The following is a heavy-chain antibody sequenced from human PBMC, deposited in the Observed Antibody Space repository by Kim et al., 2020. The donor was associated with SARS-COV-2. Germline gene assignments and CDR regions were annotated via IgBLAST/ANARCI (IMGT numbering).Heavy chain of an antibody. CDR3: ARVWRTAMDSYSSSWMRLYGMDV. J-gene: IGHJ6*02. CDR1: GGSFSGYY. V-gene: IGHV4-34*01. Sequence: SETLSLTCAVYGGSFSGYYWSWIRQPPGKGLEWIGEINHSGSTNYNPSLKSRVTISVDTSKNQFSLKLSSVTAADTAVYYCARVWRTAMDSYSSSWMRLYGMDVWGQGTTVTVSS. D-gene: IGHD6-13*01. CDR2: INHSGST.